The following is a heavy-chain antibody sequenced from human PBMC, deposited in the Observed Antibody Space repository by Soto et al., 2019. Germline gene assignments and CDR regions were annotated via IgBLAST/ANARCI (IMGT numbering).Heavy chain of an antibody. V-gene: IGHV3-7*04. CDR3: ARGGGNFDH. Sequence: EVQLVESGGGLVQPGGSLRLTCAASGFTFSRSWMSWVRQAPGKGLEWVANVNQDGSDQNYVDSVRGRFTVSRDNAKNSLFLEMNSLRAEETGVYYCARGGGNFDHWGQGTLVTVSS. CDR2: VNQDGSDQ. CDR1: GFTFSRSW. D-gene: IGHD3-16*01. J-gene: IGHJ4*02.